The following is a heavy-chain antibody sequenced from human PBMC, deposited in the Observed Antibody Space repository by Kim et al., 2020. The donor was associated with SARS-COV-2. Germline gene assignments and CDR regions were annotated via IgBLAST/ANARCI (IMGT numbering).Heavy chain of an antibody. Sequence: GGSLRLSCAASGFTFSSYAMHWVRQAPGKGLEWVAVISYDGSNKYYADSVKGRFTISRDNSKNTLYLQMNSLRAEDTAVYYCARSSGCSFFDIWGQGTMVTVSS. CDR2: ISYDGSNK. J-gene: IGHJ3*02. CDR1: GFTFSSYA. CDR3: ARSSGCSFFDI. D-gene: IGHD3-22*01. V-gene: IGHV3-30*04.